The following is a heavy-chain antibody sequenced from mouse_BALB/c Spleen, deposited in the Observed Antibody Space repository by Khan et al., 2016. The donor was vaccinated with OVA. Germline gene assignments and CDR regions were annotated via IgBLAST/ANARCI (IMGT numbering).Heavy chain of an antibody. V-gene: IGHV1S132*01. CDR2: IFPGTGTT. CDR3: ARGYFGNYEFVY. D-gene: IGHD2-1*01. CDR1: GYTFTSYW. J-gene: IGHJ3*01. Sequence: QVQLQQSGAELVKPGASVKLSCKTSGYTFTSYWIQWVKQRLGQGLGWIGQIFPGTGTTYYNENFKGKATLTVDTSSSTAYMQLSSLTSEDSAVXFCARGYFGNYEFVYWGRGTLVTVSP.